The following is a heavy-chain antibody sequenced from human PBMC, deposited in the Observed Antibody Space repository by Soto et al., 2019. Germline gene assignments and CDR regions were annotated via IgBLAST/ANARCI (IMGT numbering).Heavy chain of an antibody. CDR3: AREDDFLTGYYVRLDYYYGMDV. CDR2: IIPIFGTA. CDR1: GGTFSSYA. J-gene: IGHJ6*02. Sequence: GASVKVSCKASGGTFSSYAISWVRQAPGQGLEWMGGIIPIFGTANYAQKFQGRVTITADESTSTAYIELSSLRSEDTAVYYCAREDDFLTGYYVRLDYYYGMDVWGQGTTVTV. D-gene: IGHD3-9*01. V-gene: IGHV1-69*13.